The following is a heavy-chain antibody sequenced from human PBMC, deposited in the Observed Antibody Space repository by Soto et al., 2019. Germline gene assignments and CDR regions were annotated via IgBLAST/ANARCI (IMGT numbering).Heavy chain of an antibody. Sequence: QVPVQESGPGLVKPSETLSLTCAVSGVSVISGSHHFLWIRQPPGKGLEWIGQTGNTNNNPSLRSRISISVDTSKNQFSLKLSSVTSADTAVYFCGVYKAGSGGNGHCGQGTLVTISS. CDR3: GVYKAGSGGNGH. CDR2: QTGNT. J-gene: IGHJ4*02. V-gene: IGHV4-61*01. D-gene: IGHD6-19*01. CDR1: GVSVISGSHH.